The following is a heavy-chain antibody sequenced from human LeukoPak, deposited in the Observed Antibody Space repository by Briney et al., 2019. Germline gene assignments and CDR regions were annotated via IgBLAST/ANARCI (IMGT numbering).Heavy chain of an antibody. Sequence: GGSLRLSCAVSGFTFSDYYMSWIRQAPGKGREWVAYISSSGSTIYYADSVKGRFTISRDNAKNSLYLQMNSLRTEDTAVYYCARYKWDGPLYEYVWGSYRFDYWGQGTLVTVSS. J-gene: IGHJ4*02. CDR2: ISSSGSTI. V-gene: IGHV3-11*01. CDR1: GFTFSDYY. D-gene: IGHD3-16*02. CDR3: ARYKWDGPLYEYVWGSYRFDY.